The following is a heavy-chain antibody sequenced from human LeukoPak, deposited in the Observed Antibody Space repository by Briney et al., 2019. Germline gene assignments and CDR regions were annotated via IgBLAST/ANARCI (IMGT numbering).Heavy chain of an antibody. Sequence: SETLSLTCTVSGGSISSSSYYWGWIRQPPGKGLEWIGSIYYSGSTYYNPSLKSRVTISVDTSKNQFSLKLSSVTAADTAVYYCARDGYWELGYCTNGVCYTSLPAFDYWGQGTLVTVSS. D-gene: IGHD2-8*01. CDR2: IYYSGST. CDR3: ARDGYWELGYCTNGVCYTSLPAFDY. CDR1: GGSISSSSYY. V-gene: IGHV4-39*07. J-gene: IGHJ4*02.